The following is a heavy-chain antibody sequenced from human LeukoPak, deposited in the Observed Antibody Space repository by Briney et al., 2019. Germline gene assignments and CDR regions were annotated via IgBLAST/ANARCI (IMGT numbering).Heavy chain of an antibody. Sequence: GGSLRLSCAASGFTFSSYAMSWVRQAPGKGLEWVSAISGSGGSTYYADSVKGRFSISRDNSKNTLYLQMNSLRAEDTAVYYCAKAISHLKYGGNTDAFDIWGQGTMVTVSS. CDR2: ISGSGGST. D-gene: IGHD4-23*01. CDR1: GFTFSSYA. CDR3: AKAISHLKYGGNTDAFDI. V-gene: IGHV3-23*01. J-gene: IGHJ3*02.